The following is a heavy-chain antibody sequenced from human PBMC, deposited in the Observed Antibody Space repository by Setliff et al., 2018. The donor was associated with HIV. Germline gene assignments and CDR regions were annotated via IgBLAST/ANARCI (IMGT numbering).Heavy chain of an antibody. D-gene: IGHD1-26*01. CDR1: GGSISSGDYY. J-gene: IGHJ6*03. CDR2: IFSSGST. CDR3: ARQWAERVMDV. V-gene: IGHV4-39*01. Sequence: SETLSLTCTVSGGSISSGDYYWGWIRQPPGKGLQWIGHIFSSGSTYYNPSLKSRVAISVDTSKRHFFLKLRSVTAADTAVYYCARQWAERVMDVWGNGTTVTVSS.